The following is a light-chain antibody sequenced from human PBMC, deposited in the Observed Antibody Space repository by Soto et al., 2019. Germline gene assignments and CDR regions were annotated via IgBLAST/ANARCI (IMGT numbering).Light chain of an antibody. CDR2: GSF. V-gene: IGKV3-11*01. CDR1: QSVDNN. J-gene: IGKJ5*01. CDR3: QQRSNWIT. Sequence: EIVMTQSPVTLSASPGESATLSCRASQSVDNNVAWYQQKPGQAPRLLIVGSFARATGIPARFSGSGSGTDFTLTISSLEPEDFAIYYCQQRSNWITFGQGTRLEIK.